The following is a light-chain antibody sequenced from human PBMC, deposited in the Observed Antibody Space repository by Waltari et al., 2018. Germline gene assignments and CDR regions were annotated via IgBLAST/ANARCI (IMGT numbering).Light chain of an antibody. V-gene: IGLV3-21*04. J-gene: IGLJ3*02. Sequence: SYVLTQPSSVSVAPGKTATLTCGGNNIGSKSVLWYQQKPGQAPVLVISYDGDRPSGIPERFSGSNSGSTATLTISRVEVGDEADYYCQVWDSSGDGVFGGGTKLTVL. CDR2: YDG. CDR3: QVWDSSGDGV. CDR1: NIGSKS.